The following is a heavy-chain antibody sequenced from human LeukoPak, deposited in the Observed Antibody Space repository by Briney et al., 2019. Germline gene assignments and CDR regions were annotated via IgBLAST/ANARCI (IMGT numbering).Heavy chain of an antibody. J-gene: IGHJ4*02. CDR1: GGSISSYY. CDR2: IYYSGST. V-gene: IGHV4-59*01. Sequence: PSETLSLTCTVSGGSISSYYWSWIRQPPGKGLEWIGYIYYSGSTNYNPSLKSRVTISVDTSKNQFSLKLSSVTAADTAVYYCAREGYSSDYWGQGTLVTVSS. CDR3: AREGYSSDY. D-gene: IGHD5-18*01.